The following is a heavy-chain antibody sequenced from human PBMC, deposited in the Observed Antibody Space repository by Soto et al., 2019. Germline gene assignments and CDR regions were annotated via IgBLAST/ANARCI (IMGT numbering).Heavy chain of an antibody. J-gene: IGHJ6*02. V-gene: IGHV4-4*07. D-gene: IGHD4-17*01. Sequence: SETLSLTCTVSGSSISSYFWSWIRQPAGEGLEWIGRIYNNESTNYNPSFESRATMSVDTSKNQFSLRLSSVTAADTAVYYCARDPATVNTLYYYYGMDVWGQGTTVTVSS. CDR1: GSSISSYF. CDR3: ARDPATVNTLYYYYGMDV. CDR2: IYNNEST.